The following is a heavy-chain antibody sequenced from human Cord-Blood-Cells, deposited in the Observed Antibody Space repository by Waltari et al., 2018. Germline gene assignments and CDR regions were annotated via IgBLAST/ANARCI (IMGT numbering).Heavy chain of an antibody. CDR2: INHSGST. Sequence: RQPPGKGLEWIGEINHSGSTNYNPSLKSRVTISVDTSKNQFSLKLSSVTAADTAVYYCARFRGSGSYWYFDLWGRGTLVTVSS. D-gene: IGHD3-10*01. CDR3: ARFRGSGSYWYFDL. V-gene: IGHV4-34*01. J-gene: IGHJ2*01.